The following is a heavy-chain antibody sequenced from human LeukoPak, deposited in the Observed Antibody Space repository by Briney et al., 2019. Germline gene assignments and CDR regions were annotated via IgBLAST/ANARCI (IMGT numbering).Heavy chain of an antibody. CDR1: GFTFSSYA. V-gene: IGHV3-23*01. CDR3: VKDGGYSSSCYYFDY. J-gene: IGHJ4*02. Sequence: GGSLRLSCAAPGFTFSSYAMSWVRQAPGRGLEWVSGISASGGSTYYADSVKGRFIISRENSKNTLYLQMSSLRAEDTAIYYCVKDGGYSSSCYYFDYWGQGTLVTVSS. CDR2: ISASGGST. D-gene: IGHD6-13*01.